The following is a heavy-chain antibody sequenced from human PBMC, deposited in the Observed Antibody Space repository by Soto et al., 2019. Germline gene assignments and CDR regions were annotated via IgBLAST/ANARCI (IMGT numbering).Heavy chain of an antibody. CDR1: GFTFTSSA. D-gene: IGHD5-12*01. CDR3: AREGVAPYYYYGMDV. V-gene: IGHV1-58*02. J-gene: IGHJ6*02. Sequence: ASVKVSCKASGFTFTSSAMQWVRQARGQRLEWIGWIVVGSGNTNYAQKFQERVTITRDMSTSTAYMEVRSLRSDDTAVYYCAREGVAPYYYYGMDVWGQGTPVTVSS. CDR2: IVVGSGNT.